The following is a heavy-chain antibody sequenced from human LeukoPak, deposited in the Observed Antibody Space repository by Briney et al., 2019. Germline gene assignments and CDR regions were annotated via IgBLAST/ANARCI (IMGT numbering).Heavy chain of an antibody. Sequence: SETLSLICTVSDGSINSYYWSWIRQTPGKGLEWIGYISYSGTTNYNPSLKSRVTISVDTSKNQFSLKLSSVTAADTAVYYCAGGAQPFDNWGQGTLVTVSS. V-gene: IGHV4-59*08. D-gene: IGHD1-1*01. CDR3: AGGAQPFDN. CDR2: ISYSGTT. CDR1: DGSINSYY. J-gene: IGHJ4*02.